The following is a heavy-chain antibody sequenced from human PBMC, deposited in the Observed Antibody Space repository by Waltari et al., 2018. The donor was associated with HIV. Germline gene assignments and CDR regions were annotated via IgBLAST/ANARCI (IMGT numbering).Heavy chain of an antibody. CDR2: IGYEGSNK. J-gene: IGHJ4*02. D-gene: IGHD5-18*01. CDR1: GLTFSSSG. CDR3: ARAGGDTAMTAEADY. V-gene: IGHV3-33*01. Sequence: QVQLVESGGGVVPPGRSLRLSCAASGLTFSSSGMHWFRPPPGKGLEWVAVIGYEGSNKYYADSVKGRFTISRDNSKNTLYRQMNSLRAEDTAVYYCARAGGDTAMTAEADYWGQGTLVTVSS.